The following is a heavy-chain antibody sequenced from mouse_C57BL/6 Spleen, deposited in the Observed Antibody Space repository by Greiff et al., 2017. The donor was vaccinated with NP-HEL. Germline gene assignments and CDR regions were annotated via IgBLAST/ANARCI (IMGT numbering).Heavy chain of an antibody. CDR2: IDPETGGT. CDR1: GYTFTDYE. Sequence: QVQLQQSGAELVRPGASVTLSCKASGYTFTDYEMHWVKQTPVHGLEWIGAIDPETGGTAYNQKFKGKAILTADKSSSTAYMELRSLTSEDSAVYYCTRNYYCSSYYFDYWGQGTTLTVSS. CDR3: TRNYYCSSYYFDY. J-gene: IGHJ2*01. D-gene: IGHD1-1*01. V-gene: IGHV1-15*01.